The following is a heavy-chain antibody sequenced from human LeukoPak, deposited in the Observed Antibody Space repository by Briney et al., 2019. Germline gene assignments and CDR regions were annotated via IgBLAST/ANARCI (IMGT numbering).Heavy chain of an antibody. J-gene: IGHJ4*02. CDR2: IYPGDSDT. CDR1: GYTFTNYW. CDR3: ARHPSGNSNSWSDY. D-gene: IGHD2/OR15-2a*01. V-gene: IGHV5-51*01. Sequence: GESLKISCKGSGYTFTNYWIAWVRRMPGKGLEGMRIIYPGDSDTRYSPSFHGQVTLSVDKSISTAYLQWSSLKASDAAMYYCARHPSGNSNSWSDYWGQGTLVTVSS.